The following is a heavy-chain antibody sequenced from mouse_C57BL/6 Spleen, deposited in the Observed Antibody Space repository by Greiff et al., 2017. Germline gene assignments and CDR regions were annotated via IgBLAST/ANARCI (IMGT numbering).Heavy chain of an antibody. CDR2: IYPGDGDT. CDR3: ARDGYDNEGFAY. CDR1: GYAFSSYW. J-gene: IGHJ3*01. Sequence: VQLQESGAELVKPGASVKISCKASGYAFSSYWMNWVKQRPGKGLEWIGQIYPGDGDTNYNGKFKGKATLTADKSSSTAYMQLSSLTSEDSAVYFCARDGYDNEGFAYWGQGTLVTVSA. V-gene: IGHV1-80*01. D-gene: IGHD2-2*01.